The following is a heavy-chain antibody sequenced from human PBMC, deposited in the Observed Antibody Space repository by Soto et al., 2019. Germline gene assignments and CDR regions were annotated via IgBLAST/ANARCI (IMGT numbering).Heavy chain of an antibody. J-gene: IGHJ3*02. Sequence: QVQLVQSGAALKKPGSSVKVSCKASGGTFSTNSINWLRQAPGQGLEWMGGIIPMFGTVTYAHKFQDRITLTADESTSSVYMDLSRLGFEDTAVYYWARCPKYYDIWRHYARGEAFHIWGQGTLVTGSS. CDR1: GGTFSTNS. D-gene: IGHD3-3*01. CDR2: IIPMFGTV. V-gene: IGHV1-69*12. CDR3: ARCPKYYDIWRHYARGEAFHI.